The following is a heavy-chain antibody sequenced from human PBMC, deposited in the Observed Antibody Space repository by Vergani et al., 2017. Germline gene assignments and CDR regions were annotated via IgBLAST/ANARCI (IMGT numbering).Heavy chain of an antibody. D-gene: IGHD3-10*01. V-gene: IGHV1-2*02. CDR1: GYTFTGYY. CDR3: ARGHLTMVRGHYYMDV. CDR2: INPNSGGT. J-gene: IGHJ6*03. Sequence: QVQLVQSGAEVLKPGASVKVSCKASGYTFTGYYMHWVRQAPGQGLEWMGWINPNSGGTNYAQKLQVKVTMTRDTSISTAYMELSRLRSDDTAVYYCARGHLTMVRGHYYMDVWGKXP.